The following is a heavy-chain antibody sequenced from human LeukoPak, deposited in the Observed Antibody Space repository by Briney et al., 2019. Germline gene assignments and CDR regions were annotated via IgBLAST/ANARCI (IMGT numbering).Heavy chain of an antibody. J-gene: IGHJ4*02. CDR1: GGSISSSSYY. V-gene: IGHV4-39*01. D-gene: IGHD2-2*01. CDR3: ARHPGYCSSTSCYQAYYYDSSGYYYFDY. Sequence: PSETLSLTCTVSGGSISSSSYYWDWIRQPPGKGLEWIGSIYYSGSTYYNPPLKSRVTISVDTSKNQFSLKLSSVTAADTAVYYCARHPGYCSSTSCYQAYYYDSSGYYYFDYWGQGTLVTVSS. CDR2: IYYSGST.